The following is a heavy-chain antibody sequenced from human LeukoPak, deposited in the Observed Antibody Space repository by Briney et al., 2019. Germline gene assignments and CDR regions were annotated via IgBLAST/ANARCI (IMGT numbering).Heavy chain of an antibody. CDR3: ARNGFEATISLFDY. D-gene: IGHD5-12*01. CDR1: GGTFSSYA. V-gene: IGHV1-69*13. CDR2: IIPIFGTA. Sequence: SVKVSCEASGGTFSSYAISWVRQAPGQGLEWMGGIIPIFGTANYAQKFQGRVTITADESTSTAYMELSSLRSEDTAVYYCARNGFEATISLFDYWGQGTLVTVSS. J-gene: IGHJ4*02.